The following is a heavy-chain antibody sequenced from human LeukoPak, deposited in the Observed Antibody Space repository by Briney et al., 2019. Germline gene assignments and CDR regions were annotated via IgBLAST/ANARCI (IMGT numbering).Heavy chain of an antibody. V-gene: IGHV1-69*13. J-gene: IGHJ4*02. Sequence: SVKVSCKASEVTFSSYAISWVRQAPGHGLEWMGGIISMFGTTNYAQKFQGRVTITADESTRTAYVELSSLRSEDTAIYYCARDTVASLDYWGQGTLVTVSS. CDR1: EVTFSSYA. CDR2: IISMFGTT. CDR3: ARDTVASLDY. D-gene: IGHD4-11*01.